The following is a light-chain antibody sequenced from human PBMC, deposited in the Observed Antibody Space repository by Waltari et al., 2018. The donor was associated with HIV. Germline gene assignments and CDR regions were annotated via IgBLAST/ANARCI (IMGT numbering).Light chain of an antibody. CDR3: CSYPGSYPVV. CDR2: DVP. J-gene: IGLJ2*01. V-gene: IGLV2-11*01. Sequence: QSALTQPRSVSGSHGQSVTISCNGTSSDVGGYKYVSWYQQHPGNAPKLMIYDVPKRPSGVPDRFAGSKSDNTASLTISGLQAEDEAEYYCCSYPGSYPVVFGGGTKLTVL. CDR1: SSDVGGYKY.